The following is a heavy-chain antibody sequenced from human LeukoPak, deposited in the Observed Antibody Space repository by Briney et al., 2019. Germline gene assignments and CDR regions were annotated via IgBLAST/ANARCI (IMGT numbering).Heavy chain of an antibody. CDR1: GFTFSSYG. D-gene: IGHD5-12*01. CDR2: ISYDGSNK. CDR3: AKGRSGYDSLFDY. V-gene: IGHV3-30*18. J-gene: IGHJ4*02. Sequence: PGGSLRLSCAASGFTFSSYGMHWVRQAPGKGLEWVAVISYDGSNKYYADSVKGRFTISRDNSKNTLYLQMNSLRAEDTAVYYCAKGRSGYDSLFDYWGQGTLVTVSS.